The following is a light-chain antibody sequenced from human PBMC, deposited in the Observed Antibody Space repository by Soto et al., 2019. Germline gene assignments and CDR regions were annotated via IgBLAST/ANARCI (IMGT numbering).Light chain of an antibody. CDR3: QQSYSTPYT. Sequence: DIQMTQSPSSLSASVGDRVTITCRASQSISSYLNWYQQKPGKAPKLLIYAASSLQSGVPSRFSGSGSGTDFTLTISSLQPDYFATYYCQQSYSTPYTFCQGTKLEIK. CDR1: QSISSY. CDR2: AAS. J-gene: IGKJ2*01. V-gene: IGKV1-39*01.